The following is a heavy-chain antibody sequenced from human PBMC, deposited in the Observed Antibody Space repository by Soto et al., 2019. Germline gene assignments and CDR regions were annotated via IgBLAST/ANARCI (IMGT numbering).Heavy chain of an antibody. D-gene: IGHD2-2*01. CDR1: GVNFRNFA. V-gene: IGHV3-23*01. Sequence: EVQLLESGGGLVQPGGSLTLSCTASGVNFRNFAMTWVRQAPGKGLEWVSAINGGGITTYFADFVQGRFTISRDNSKNSLYLEMNSRRAEDSSLYYCVNGSAAMPEGNGFDPWGQGTLGTVSS. J-gene: IGHJ5*02. CDR3: VNGSAAMPEGNGFDP. CDR2: INGGGITT.